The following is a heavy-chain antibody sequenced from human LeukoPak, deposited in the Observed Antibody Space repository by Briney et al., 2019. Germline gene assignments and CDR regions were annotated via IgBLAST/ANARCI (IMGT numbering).Heavy chain of an antibody. CDR3: ARGYGSGSYSPPFDY. CDR2: IIPILGIA. V-gene: IGHV1-69*04. Sequence: ASVKVSCKASGGTFSSYAISWVRQAPGQGLEWMGRIIPILGIANYAQKFQGRVTITADKSTSTAYMGLSSLRSEDTAVYYCARGYGSGSYSPPFDYWGQGTLVTVSS. D-gene: IGHD3-10*01. CDR1: GGTFSSYA. J-gene: IGHJ4*02.